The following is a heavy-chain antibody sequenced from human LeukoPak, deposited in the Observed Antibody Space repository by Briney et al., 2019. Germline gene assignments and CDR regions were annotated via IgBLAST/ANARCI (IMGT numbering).Heavy chain of an antibody. CDR2: ISYDGRNK. J-gene: IGHJ4*02. Sequence: GGSLRLSCAASGFTFSSYAVHWVRQAPGKGLEWVAVISYDGRNKYYADSVRGRFTISRDNSKNTLYLQMNSLRAEDTAVYYCARAPSPLAVAGTDYWGQGTLVTVSS. D-gene: IGHD6-19*01. CDR1: GFTFSSYA. V-gene: IGHV3-30*04. CDR3: ARAPSPLAVAGTDY.